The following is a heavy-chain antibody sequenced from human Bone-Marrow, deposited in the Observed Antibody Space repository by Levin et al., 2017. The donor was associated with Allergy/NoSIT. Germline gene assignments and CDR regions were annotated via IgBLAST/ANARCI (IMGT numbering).Heavy chain of an antibody. CDR1: GASISSFY. CDR3: ARQAVPAAMNGFDS. Sequence: SETLSLTCTVSGASISSFYWSWIRQPPGKGLEWIGYIYYSRSTNYSPSLKSRVSMSADMSRNQVYLTMSYVTAADTAVYYCARQAVPAAMNGFDSWGQGTLVTVSS. V-gene: IGHV4-59*08. J-gene: IGHJ5*01. D-gene: IGHD2-2*01. CDR2: IYYSRST.